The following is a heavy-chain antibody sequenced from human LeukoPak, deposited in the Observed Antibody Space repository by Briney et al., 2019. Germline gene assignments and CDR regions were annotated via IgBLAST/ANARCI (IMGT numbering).Heavy chain of an antibody. CDR2: IYYSGST. Sequence: PSETLSLTCAVSGGSISSGGYSWSWIRQPPGKGLEWIGYIYYSGSTYYNPSLKSRVTMSVDTSKNQFSLKLSSVTAADTAVYYCARVVVASFYFDSWGQGTLVTVSS. J-gene: IGHJ4*02. D-gene: IGHD2-21*01. CDR3: ARVVVASFYFDS. CDR1: GGSISSGGYS. V-gene: IGHV4-30-4*07.